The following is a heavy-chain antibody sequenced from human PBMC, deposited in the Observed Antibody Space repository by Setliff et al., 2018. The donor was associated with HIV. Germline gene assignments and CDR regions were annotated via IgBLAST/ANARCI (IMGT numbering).Heavy chain of an antibody. CDR2: ITSFGYI. D-gene: IGHD7-27*01. J-gene: IGHJ4*02. Sequence: GGSLRLSCAASRFAFSTYRMSWVRQAPGKGLEWVSSITSFGYIYYADSLKGRFTVSRDDAKNSLYLEMTDLRDEDTALYYCVSNWGNYWGQGTLVTVPQ. CDR3: VSNWGNY. CDR1: RFAFSTYR. V-gene: IGHV3-21*01.